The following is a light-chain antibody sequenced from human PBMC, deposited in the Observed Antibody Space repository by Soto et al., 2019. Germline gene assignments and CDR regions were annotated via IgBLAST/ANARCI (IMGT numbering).Light chain of an antibody. CDR1: QGVQNR. Sequence: AIQLTQSPSSLSASVGDTVTITCRASQGVQNRLTWYQQKPGKPPKLLISNVSNLENGVPSRFSDSGSGTDFTLTINSLQPGDFATYYCRQFNSYPITFGQGTRL. CDR2: NVS. CDR3: RQFNSYPIT. J-gene: IGKJ5*01. V-gene: IGKV1-13*02.